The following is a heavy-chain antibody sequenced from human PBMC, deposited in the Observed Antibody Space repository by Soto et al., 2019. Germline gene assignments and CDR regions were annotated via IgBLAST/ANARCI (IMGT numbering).Heavy chain of an antibody. CDR3: ANRRSSGWYEYYYYYMDV. Sequence: GGSLRLSCAASGFTFSSYAMSWVRQAPGKGLEWVSAISGSGGSTYYADSVKGRFTISRDNSKNTLYLQMNSLRAEDTAVYYCANRRSSGWYEYYYYYMDVWGKGTTVTVSS. J-gene: IGHJ6*03. CDR1: GFTFSSYA. CDR2: ISGSGGST. V-gene: IGHV3-23*01. D-gene: IGHD6-19*01.